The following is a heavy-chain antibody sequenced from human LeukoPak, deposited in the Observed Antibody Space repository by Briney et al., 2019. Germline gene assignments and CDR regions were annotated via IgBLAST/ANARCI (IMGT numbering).Heavy chain of an antibody. V-gene: IGHV3-48*03. CDR2: ISSSGSTK. Sequence: GGSLRLSCAVSGFTFSSYEMNWVRQAPGKGLEWVSHISSSGSTKHYADSVKGRLTISRDNAKNSLFLQMNSLRAEDTAVYYCARQTDISGSFSDYWGQGTLVTVSS. D-gene: IGHD3-22*01. CDR3: ARQTDISGSFSDY. J-gene: IGHJ4*02. CDR1: GFTFSSYE.